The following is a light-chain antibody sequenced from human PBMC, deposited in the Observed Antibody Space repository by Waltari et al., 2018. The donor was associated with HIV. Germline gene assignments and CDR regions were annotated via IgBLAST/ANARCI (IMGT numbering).Light chain of an antibody. CDR3: QSADSSGTWV. CDR2: KDT. CDR1: ALPKQY. Sequence: SYELTQPPSVSVSPGQTARITCSGDALPKQYAYWYHQKPGQAPVLVIYKDTERPSGIPERFSGSSSWTTVTLTIRGVQAEDEADYYCQSADSSGTWVFGGGTKLTVL. J-gene: IGLJ3*02. V-gene: IGLV3-25*03.